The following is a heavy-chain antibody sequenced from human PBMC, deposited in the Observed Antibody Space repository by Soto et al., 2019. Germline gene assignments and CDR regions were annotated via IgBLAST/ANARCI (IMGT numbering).Heavy chain of an antibody. Sequence: EVQLVESGGGLVQPGGSLRLSCAASGFTFSSYWMSWVRQAPGKGLEWVANIKQDGSEKYYVDSVKGRFTISRDNAKNSLYLQMNSLEAEDKAVYYCARLTGTAALAFDIWGQGTMVTVSS. CDR3: ARLTGTAALAFDI. CDR1: GFTFSSYW. D-gene: IGHD1-20*01. V-gene: IGHV3-7*01. J-gene: IGHJ3*02. CDR2: IKQDGSEK.